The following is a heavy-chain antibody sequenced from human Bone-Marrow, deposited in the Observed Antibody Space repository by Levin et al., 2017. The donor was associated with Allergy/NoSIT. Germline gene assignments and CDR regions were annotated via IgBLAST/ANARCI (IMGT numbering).Heavy chain of an antibody. CDR1: GFAFPNSV. V-gene: IGHV3-23*01. CDR3: AKRGDSAAHFDY. J-gene: IGHJ4*02. Sequence: GGSLRLSCAASGFAFPNSVMTWVRQAPGKGLEWVSSINSGGYDTYYADSVKGRFTISRDNSKNTLYLQMDSLRADDTAVYYCAKRGDSAAHFDYWGQGSLVTVSS. D-gene: IGHD2-21*02. CDR2: INSGGYDT.